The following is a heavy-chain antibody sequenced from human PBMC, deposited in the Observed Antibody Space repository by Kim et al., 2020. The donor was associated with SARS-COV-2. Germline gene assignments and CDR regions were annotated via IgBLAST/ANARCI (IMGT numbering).Heavy chain of an antibody. CDR1: GGSISSGGYY. CDR3: ARVAHITIFGVVNSAFDI. D-gene: IGHD3-3*01. CDR2: IYYSGST. J-gene: IGHJ3*02. Sequence: SETLSLTCTVSGGSISSGGYYWSWIRQHPGKGLEWIGYIYYSGSTYYNPSLKSRVTISVDTSKNQFSLKLSSVTAADTAVYYCARVAHITIFGVVNSAFDIWGQGTMVTVSS. V-gene: IGHV4-31*03.